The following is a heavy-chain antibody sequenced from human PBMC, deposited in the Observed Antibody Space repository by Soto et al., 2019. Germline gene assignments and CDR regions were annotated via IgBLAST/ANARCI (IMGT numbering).Heavy chain of an antibody. CDR3: AREYCSGGSCYSWDAFDI. CDR1: GFTFSSYW. Sequence: GSLRLSCAASGFTFSSYWMSWVRQAPGKGLEWVANIKQDGSEKYYVDSVKGRLTIARDNARNSLYLQMNSLRDEHTAVYYCAREYCSGGSCYSWDAFDIWGQGTMVTVSS. J-gene: IGHJ3*02. V-gene: IGHV3-7*01. CDR2: IKQDGSEK. D-gene: IGHD2-15*01.